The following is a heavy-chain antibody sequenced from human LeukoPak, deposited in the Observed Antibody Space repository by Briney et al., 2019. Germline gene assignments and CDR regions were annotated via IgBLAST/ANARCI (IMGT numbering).Heavy chain of an antibody. J-gene: IGHJ4*02. CDR1: GYTFTSYA. D-gene: IGHD6-19*01. CDR2: ISAYNGNT. Sequence: GASGKVSCKASGYTFTSYAISWVRQAPGQGLEWMGWISAYNGNTNYAQKLQGRVTMTTDTSTSTAYMELRSLSSDDPALYFFSGQSTSCWGQGTLVTVPS. CDR3: SGQSTSC. V-gene: IGHV1-18*01.